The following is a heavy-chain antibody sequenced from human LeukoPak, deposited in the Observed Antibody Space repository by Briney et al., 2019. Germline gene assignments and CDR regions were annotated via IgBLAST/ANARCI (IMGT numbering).Heavy chain of an antibody. V-gene: IGHV4-59*01. CDR3: ARGVEDYYYTDV. CDR1: GGSISSYY. D-gene: IGHD3-3*01. CDR2: IYYSGST. Sequence: KTSETLSLTCTVSGGSISSYYWSWIRQPPGKGLEWIGYIYYSGSTNYNPSLKSRVTISVDTSKNQFSLKLSSVTAADTAVYYCARGVEDYYYTDVWGKGTTVIISS. J-gene: IGHJ6*03.